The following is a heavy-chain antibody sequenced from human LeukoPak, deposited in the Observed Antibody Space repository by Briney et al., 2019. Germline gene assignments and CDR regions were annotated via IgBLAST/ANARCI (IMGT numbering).Heavy chain of an antibody. V-gene: IGHV3-7*05. CDR1: GFTFSNYW. CDR2: IKEDGSEE. D-gene: IGHD6-13*01. CDR3: ARDWGAAGLWDY. Sequence: GGPLRLSCASSGFTFSNYWMSWVRQAPGKGLEWVANIKEDGSEEDYVDSVKGRFTISRDNAKNSLYLQMNSLRAEDTAIYYCARDWGAAGLWDYWGQGTLVTVSS. J-gene: IGHJ4*02.